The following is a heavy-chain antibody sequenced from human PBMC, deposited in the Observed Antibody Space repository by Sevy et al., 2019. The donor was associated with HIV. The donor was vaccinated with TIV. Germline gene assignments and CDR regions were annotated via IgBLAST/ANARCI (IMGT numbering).Heavy chain of an antibody. J-gene: IGHJ4*02. CDR2: ISSGSSYI. Sequence: GGSLKLSCAASGFTFSYYTMNWVRQAPGKGLEWVSSISSGSSYIFYADSMKGRFTVSRDNAKNSLFLQMNSLRDEDTALYYCARSTDYYDNSGYDSWGRGTLVTVSS. CDR1: GFTFSYYT. V-gene: IGHV3-21*03. CDR3: ARSTDYYDNSGYDS. D-gene: IGHD3-22*01.